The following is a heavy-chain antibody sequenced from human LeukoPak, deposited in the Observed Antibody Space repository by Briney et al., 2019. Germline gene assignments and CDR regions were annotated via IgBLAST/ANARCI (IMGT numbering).Heavy chain of an antibody. D-gene: IGHD4-17*01. CDR3: ARGPDYGAFDY. V-gene: IGHV4-31*03. Sequence: SQTLSLTCTVSGGSISSGGYYWNWIRQHPGKGLEWIGYIYYSGSTYYNPSLKSRLTISVDTSRNQFSLKLSSVTAADTAVYYCARGPDYGAFDYWGQGTLVTVSS. CDR1: GGSISSGGYY. CDR2: IYYSGST. J-gene: IGHJ4*02.